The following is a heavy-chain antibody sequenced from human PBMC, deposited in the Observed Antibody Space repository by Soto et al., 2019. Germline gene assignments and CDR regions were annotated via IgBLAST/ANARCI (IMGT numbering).Heavy chain of an antibody. D-gene: IGHD3-3*01. CDR2: IIPIFGTA. CDR1: GGTFSSYA. CDR3: ARALLRFLEWSTTHFDY. V-gene: IGHV1-69*13. Sequence: SVKVSCKASGGTFSSYAISWVRQAPGQGLEWMGGIIPIFGTANYAQKFQGRVTITADESTSTAYMELSSLRSEDTAVYYCARALLRFLEWSTTHFDYWGQGTLVTVSS. J-gene: IGHJ4*02.